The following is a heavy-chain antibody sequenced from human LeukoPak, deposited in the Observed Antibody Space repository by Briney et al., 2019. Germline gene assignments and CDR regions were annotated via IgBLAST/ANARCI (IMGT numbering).Heavy chain of an antibody. CDR1: GYTFTGYY. CDR2: INPNSGGT. D-gene: IGHD3-22*01. V-gene: IGHV1-2*02. Sequence: ASVTVSCKASGYTFTGYYMHWVRQAPGQGLEWMGWINPNSGGTNYAQKFQGRVTMTRDTSISTAYMELSRLRSDDTAVYYCASAKNQYYYDSISLDYWGQGTLVTVSS. J-gene: IGHJ4*02. CDR3: ASAKNQYYYDSISLDY.